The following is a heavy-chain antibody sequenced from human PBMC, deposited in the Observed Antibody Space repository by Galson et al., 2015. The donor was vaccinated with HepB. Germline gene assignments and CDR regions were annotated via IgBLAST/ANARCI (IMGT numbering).Heavy chain of an antibody. V-gene: IGHV6-1*01. CDR2: TSYRSKWYN. CDR3: ARGGELAANYYYYGMDV. J-gene: IGHJ6*02. D-gene: IGHD1-26*01. Sequence: CAISGDSVSSNSAAWNWIRQSPSRGLEWLGRTSYRSKWYNDYAESVKSRVSINPDTSKNQFSLQLNSVTPEDTAVYYCARGGELAANYYYYGMDVWGQGTTVTVSS. CDR1: GDSVSSNSAA.